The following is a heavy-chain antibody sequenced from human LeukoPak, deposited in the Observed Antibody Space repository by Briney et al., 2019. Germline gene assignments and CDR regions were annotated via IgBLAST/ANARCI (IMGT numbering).Heavy chain of an antibody. CDR2: ISAYNGNT. CDR3: ASLGDCSSTSCHNY. V-gene: IGHV1-18*01. D-gene: IGHD2-2*01. J-gene: IGHJ4*02. CDR1: GYTFTSYG. Sequence: ASVKVSCKASGYTFTSYGISWVRQAPGQGLEWMGWISAYNGNTNYAQKLQGRVTMTRDTSISTAYMELSRLRSDDTAVYYCASLGDCSSTSCHNYWGQGTLVTVSS.